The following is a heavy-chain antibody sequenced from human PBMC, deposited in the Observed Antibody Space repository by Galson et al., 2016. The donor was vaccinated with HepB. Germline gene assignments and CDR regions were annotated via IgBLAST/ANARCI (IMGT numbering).Heavy chain of an antibody. Sequence: SLRLSCAVSGFTFNSFSMNWVRQAPGKGLEWVSYISRSGSDTHYADSVKGRFTISRDNAKNSLYLQMHSLRAEDMAVYYCASRSSGYVVYWGQGTLVTVSS. J-gene: IGHJ4*02. CDR3: ASRSSGYVVY. V-gene: IGHV3-21*01. CDR1: GFTFNSFS. D-gene: IGHD3-22*01. CDR2: ISRSGSDT.